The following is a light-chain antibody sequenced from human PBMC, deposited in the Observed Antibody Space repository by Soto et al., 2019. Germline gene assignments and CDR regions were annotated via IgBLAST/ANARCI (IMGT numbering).Light chain of an antibody. CDR3: QKYNSYSGP. CDR1: QSISSW. J-gene: IGKJ1*01. V-gene: IGKV1-5*01. CDR2: DAS. Sequence: DIQMTQSPSTLSASVGDRVTITCRSSQSISSWVAWYQQKPGKAPKLLIYDASSLESGVPSRFRGSGSGTEFTLTTSSLQPDGFATDDCQKYNSYSGPFGPGTKVE.